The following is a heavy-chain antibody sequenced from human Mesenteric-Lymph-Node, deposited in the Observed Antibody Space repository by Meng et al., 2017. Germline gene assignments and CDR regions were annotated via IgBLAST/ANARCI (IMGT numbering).Heavy chain of an antibody. V-gene: IGHV4-61*01. D-gene: IGHD1-26*01. J-gene: IGHJ6*02. Sequence: SETLSLTCTVSGGSISSSSYYWSWIRQPPGKGLEWIGYIYYSGSTNYNPSLKSRVTISVDTSKNQFSLKLSSVTAADTAVYYCARDSGSRGYVWGQGTTVTVSS. CDR2: IYYSGST. CDR1: GGSISSSSYY. CDR3: ARDSGSRGYV.